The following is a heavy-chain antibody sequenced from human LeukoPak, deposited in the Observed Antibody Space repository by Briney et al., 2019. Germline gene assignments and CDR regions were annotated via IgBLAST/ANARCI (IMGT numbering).Heavy chain of an antibody. CDR2: IKEDGSEK. CDR1: GFTFSSYW. J-gene: IGHJ4*02. Sequence: GGSLRLSCAASGFTFSSYWMSWVRQAPGKGLEWVANIKEDGSEKYYVDSVKGRFTISRDNAKNSLCLQMNSLRAEDTAVYYCARDSVHGYYDSSGYSALFDYWGQGTLVTVSS. D-gene: IGHD3-22*01. V-gene: IGHV3-7*01. CDR3: ARDSVHGYYDSSGYSALFDY.